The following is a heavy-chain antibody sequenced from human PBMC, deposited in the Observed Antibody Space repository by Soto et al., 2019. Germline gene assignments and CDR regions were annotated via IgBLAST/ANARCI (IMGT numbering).Heavy chain of an antibody. V-gene: IGHV3-13*01. D-gene: IGHD4-17*01. Sequence: GGSLRLSCAASGFNFRSYDMHWVRQSTGKGLEWVSGIGISGDTFYLGSVKGRFTISRENAKNSLNLQMNDLRVGDTAVYYCAKGASDYGDTILYYFDYWGQGTLVTVSS. CDR3: AKGASDYGDTILYYFDY. CDR1: GFNFRSYD. J-gene: IGHJ4*02. CDR2: IGISGDT.